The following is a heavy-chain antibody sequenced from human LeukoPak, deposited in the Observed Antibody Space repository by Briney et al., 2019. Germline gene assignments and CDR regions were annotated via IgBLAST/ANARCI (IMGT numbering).Heavy chain of an antibody. D-gene: IGHD3-22*01. CDR1: GFTFSSYG. Sequence: PGRSLRLSCAASGFTFSSYGMHWVRQAPGKGLEWVAVIWYDGSNKNYADSVKGRFTISRDNSKNTLYLQMNSLRAEDTAVYYCARDGGGYYLVWFDPWGRGTLVSVPS. CDR2: IWYDGSNK. V-gene: IGHV3-33*01. J-gene: IGHJ5*02. CDR3: ARDGGGYYLVWFDP.